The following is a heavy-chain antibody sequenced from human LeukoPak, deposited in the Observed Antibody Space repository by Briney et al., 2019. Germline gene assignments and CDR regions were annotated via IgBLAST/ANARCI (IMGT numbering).Heavy chain of an antibody. V-gene: IGHV1-46*01. Sequence: ASVKVSCKASGYTFTSYYLHWVRQAPGQGLEWMGIINPSSDSTKYAQKFQGRVTTTRDTSTSTVYMELSSLRSEDTAVYYCARDFAYGSGSTHFDYWGQGTLVTVSS. CDR2: INPSSDST. J-gene: IGHJ4*02. D-gene: IGHD3-10*01. CDR3: ARDFAYGSGSTHFDY. CDR1: GYTFTSYY.